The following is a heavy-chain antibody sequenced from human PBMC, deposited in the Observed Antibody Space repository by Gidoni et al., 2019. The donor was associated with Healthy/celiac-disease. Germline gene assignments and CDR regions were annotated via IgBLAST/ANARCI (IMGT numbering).Heavy chain of an antibody. J-gene: IGHJ4*02. CDR1: GFTVRGYA. CDR2: ISYDGSNK. D-gene: IGHD2-2*01. V-gene: IGHV3-30-3*01. CDR3: ARDYCSSTSCYGAGVDY. Sequence: QVQLVESGGGVVQPGRSLRLSCAAHGFTVRGYAMHWFRQAPGKGLECVAVISYDGSNKYYADSVKGRFTISRDNSKNTLYLQMNSLRAEDTAVYYCARDYCSSTSCYGAGVDYWGQGTLVTVSS.